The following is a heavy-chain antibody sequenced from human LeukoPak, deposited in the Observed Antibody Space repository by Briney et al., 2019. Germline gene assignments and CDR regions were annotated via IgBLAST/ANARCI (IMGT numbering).Heavy chain of an antibody. J-gene: IGHJ4*02. V-gene: IGHV4-59*01. CDR3: ARGYGYCSGGSCYSYFDY. CDR1: GGSISSYY. D-gene: IGHD2-15*01. CDR2: IYYSGST. Sequence: PSETLSLTCTVSGGSISSYYWSWIRQPPGKGLEWIGYIYYSGSTNYNPFLKSRVTISVDTSKNQFPLKLSSVTAADTAVYYCARGYGYCSGGSCYSYFDYWGQGTLVTVSS.